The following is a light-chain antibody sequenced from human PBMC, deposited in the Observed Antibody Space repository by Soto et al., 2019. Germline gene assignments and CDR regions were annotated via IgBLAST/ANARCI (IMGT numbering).Light chain of an antibody. CDR3: QQRFSSWT. CDR2: GAS. Sequence: IVLTQSPATLSLSPGERATLSCRASQSVSNYFGWYQQKPGQAPRLLIYGASNRATGIPARFSGSGSGTDFTLTISSLEPEDFAVYYCQQRFSSWTFGQGTNVDIK. J-gene: IGKJ1*01. V-gene: IGKV3-11*01. CDR1: QSVSNY.